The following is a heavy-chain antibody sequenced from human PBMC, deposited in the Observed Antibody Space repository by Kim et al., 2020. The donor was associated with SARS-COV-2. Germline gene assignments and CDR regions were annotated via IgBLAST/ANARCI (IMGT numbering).Heavy chain of an antibody. Sequence: GGSLRLSCAASGFTFSSYEMNWVRQAPGKGLEWVSYISSSGSTIYYADSVKGRFTISRDNAKNSLYLQMNSLRAEDTAVYYCAQGTTVVTPDQGDYWGQGTLVTVSS. CDR3: AQGTTVVTPDQGDY. V-gene: IGHV3-48*03. D-gene: IGHD4-17*01. J-gene: IGHJ4*02. CDR2: ISSSGSTI. CDR1: GFTFSSYE.